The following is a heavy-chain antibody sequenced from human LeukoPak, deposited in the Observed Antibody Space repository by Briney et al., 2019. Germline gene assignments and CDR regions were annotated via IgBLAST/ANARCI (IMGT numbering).Heavy chain of an antibody. D-gene: IGHD6-13*01. J-gene: IGHJ4*02. CDR2: ISYDGSNE. CDR3: ARDLGQQLVRLDY. Sequence: GGSLRLSCTASGFTFSSYAMHWVRQTPGKGLEWVAVISYDGSNEYYADSVKGRFTISRDISKNTLYLQMNSLRAEDTAVYYCARDLGQQLVRLDYWGQGTLVTVSS. V-gene: IGHV3-30-3*01. CDR1: GFTFSSYA.